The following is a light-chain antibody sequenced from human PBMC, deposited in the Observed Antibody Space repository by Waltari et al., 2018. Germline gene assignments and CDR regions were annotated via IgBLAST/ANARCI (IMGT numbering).Light chain of an antibody. J-gene: IGLJ1*01. V-gene: IGLV2-23*01. CDR2: EDR. CDR1: SSDVGGYSL. CDR3: CSYAGYSTYV. Sequence: QSALTQPASVSGSPGQSITISCTGTSSDVGGYSLVSWYQQPPGKAPKLILYEDRKRPSGVSDRFSGSTSGNTASLTISGLQAEDEADYFCCSYAGYSTYVFGTGTKVTVL.